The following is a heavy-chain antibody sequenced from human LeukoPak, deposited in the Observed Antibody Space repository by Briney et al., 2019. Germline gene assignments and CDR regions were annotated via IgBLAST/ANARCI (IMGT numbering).Heavy chain of an antibody. J-gene: IGHJ5*02. V-gene: IGHV3-30*04. CDR1: GFTFSSYA. D-gene: IGHD3-10*01. CDR3: ARDPSRFGSGSFNWFDP. Sequence: PGRSLRLSCAASGFTFSSYAMHWVRQAPGKGLEWVAVISYDGSNKYYADSVKGRFTISRDNSKNTLYLQMNSLRAEDTAVYYCARDPSRFGSGSFNWFDPWGQGTLVTVSS. CDR2: ISYDGSNK.